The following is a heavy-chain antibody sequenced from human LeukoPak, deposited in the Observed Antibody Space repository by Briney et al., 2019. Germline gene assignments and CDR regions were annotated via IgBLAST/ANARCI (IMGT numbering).Heavy chain of an antibody. J-gene: IGHJ4*02. D-gene: IGHD1-26*01. V-gene: IGHV3-7*01. CDR1: GFTFSSYW. CDR2: TKQDGSEK. Sequence: QAGGPLRLSCAASGFTFSSYWMSWVRQAPGKGLEWVANTKQDGSEKYYVDSVKGRFTISRDNAKNSLFLQMNSLRAEDTAVYYCARDLSGWELQEYWGQGTLVTVSS. CDR3: ARDLSGWELQEY.